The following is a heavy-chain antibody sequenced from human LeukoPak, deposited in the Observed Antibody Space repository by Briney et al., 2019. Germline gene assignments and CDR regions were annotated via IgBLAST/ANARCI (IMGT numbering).Heavy chain of an antibody. CDR3: AKGHTYYYDRSGYSRDAFDI. CDR1: GFTFDDYA. Sequence: GGSLRLSCAASGFTFDDYAMHWVRQAPGKGLEWVSGISWNSGSIGYADSVKGRFTISRDNAKNSLYLQMNSLRAEDMALYYCAKGHTYYYDRSGYSRDAFDIWGQGTMVTVSS. CDR2: ISWNSGSI. V-gene: IGHV3-9*03. J-gene: IGHJ3*02. D-gene: IGHD3-22*01.